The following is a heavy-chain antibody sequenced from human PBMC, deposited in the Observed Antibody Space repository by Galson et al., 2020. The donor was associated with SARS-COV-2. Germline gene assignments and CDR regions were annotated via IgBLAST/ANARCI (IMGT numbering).Heavy chain of an antibody. CDR3: ARLPNGGNCPPGCY. Sequence: GGSLRLSCAASGFTFRDHWMYWVRQVPGKGLMWVSRIKSDGSTKDYADSVKGRFTISRDNDKNILYLQMNSLRAEDTALYYCARLPNGGNCPPGCYWGPGTLVTVSS. V-gene: IGHV3-74*01. CDR1: GFTFRDHW. J-gene: IGHJ4*02. D-gene: IGHD2-15*01. CDR2: IKSDGSTK.